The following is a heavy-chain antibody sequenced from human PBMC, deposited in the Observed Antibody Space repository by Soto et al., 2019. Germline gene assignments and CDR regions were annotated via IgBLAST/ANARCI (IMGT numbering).Heavy chain of an antibody. V-gene: IGHV3-23*01. CDR1: GFTFSGFA. J-gene: IGHJ4*02. Sequence: GGSLRLSCAAPGFTFSGFAMNWVRQPPGKGLEWVSGVDYTGSYTFYAASVKGRFTISRDNSKNMVYLELNSLRAEDTAVYYCAKRSGGFSEFDYWGQGTLVTVSS. D-gene: IGHD5-12*01. CDR3: AKRSGGFSEFDY. CDR2: VDYTGSYT.